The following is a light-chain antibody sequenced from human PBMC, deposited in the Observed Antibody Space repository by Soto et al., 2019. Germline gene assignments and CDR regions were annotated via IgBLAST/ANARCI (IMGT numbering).Light chain of an antibody. CDR3: QQYIRWPLT. Sequence: EIVLTQSPGTLSLSPGERATLSCRASQSVSSSNLAWYQQKPGQAPSLLIYGASTRATGTPARFSGSGSGTEFTLTISSLQSEDFAVYYCQQYIRWPLTFGGGNKGDIK. J-gene: IGKJ4*01. CDR2: GAS. CDR1: QSVSSSN. V-gene: IGKV3-15*01.